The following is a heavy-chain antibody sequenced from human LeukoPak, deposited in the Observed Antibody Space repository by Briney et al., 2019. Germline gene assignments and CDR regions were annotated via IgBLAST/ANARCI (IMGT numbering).Heavy chain of an antibody. CDR3: ATDLKKGDSGCFDY. J-gene: IGHJ4*02. CDR1: GYTFTSSA. D-gene: IGHD6-19*01. V-gene: IGHV7-4-1*02. CDR2: TNTNTGNP. Sequence: ASVKVSCKASGYTFTSSALNWVRQAPGQGLEWMGWTNTNTGNPTYAQGFTGRFVFSLDTSVSTAYLHISSLKAEDTAVYYCATDLKKGDSGCFDYWGQGTLVTVSS.